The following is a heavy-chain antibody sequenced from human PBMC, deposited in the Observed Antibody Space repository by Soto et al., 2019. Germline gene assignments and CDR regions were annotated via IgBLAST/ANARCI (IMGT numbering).Heavy chain of an antibody. D-gene: IGHD6-13*01. Sequence: GASVKVSCKASGYTFTGYYMHWVRQTPGQGLEWMGWINPNSGGTNYAQKFQGWVTMTRDTSISTAYMELSRLRSDDTAVYYCARDPGSSSWYAKYYFDYWGQGTLVTVS. J-gene: IGHJ4*02. V-gene: IGHV1-2*04. CDR1: GYTFTGYY. CDR3: ARDPGSSSWYAKYYFDY. CDR2: INPNSGGT.